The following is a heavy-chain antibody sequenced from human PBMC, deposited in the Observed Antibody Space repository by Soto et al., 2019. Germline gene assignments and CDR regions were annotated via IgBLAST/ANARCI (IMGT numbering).Heavy chain of an antibody. Sequence: GESLKISCXASGFTFSRHGLSWVRQAPGKGLEWVSTINPSGDSTFYADSVKGRFTISRDNSKNTLYLQMNSLRAEDTAVYYCAKGNYDFWSGYSYYYYYGMDVWGQGTTVTVSS. CDR2: INPSGDST. CDR3: AKGNYDFWSGYSYYYYYGMDV. D-gene: IGHD3-3*01. CDR1: GFTFSRHG. J-gene: IGHJ6*02. V-gene: IGHV3-23*01.